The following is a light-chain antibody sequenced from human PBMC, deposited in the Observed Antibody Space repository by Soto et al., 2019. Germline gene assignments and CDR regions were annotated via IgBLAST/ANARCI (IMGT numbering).Light chain of an antibody. Sequence: EIVLTQSPGTLSLSPGERATLSCRASQSVSSSYLAWYQQKPGQAPRLLIYVASSRATGIPDRFSGSGSGTDFTLTISRLEPEDFAVYFCQQYGSSPLTFGGGTKVELK. CDR2: VAS. V-gene: IGKV3-20*01. J-gene: IGKJ4*01. CDR3: QQYGSSPLT. CDR1: QSVSSSY.